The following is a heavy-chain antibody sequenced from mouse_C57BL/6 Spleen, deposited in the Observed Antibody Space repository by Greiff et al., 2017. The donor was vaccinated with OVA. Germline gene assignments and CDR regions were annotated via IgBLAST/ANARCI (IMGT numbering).Heavy chain of an antibody. CDR1: GYTFTSYW. CDR3: AREGDGSRSFDY. D-gene: IGHD1-1*01. J-gene: IGHJ2*01. V-gene: IGHV1-50*01. CDR2: IDPSDSYP. Sequence: QVHVKQSGAELVKPGASVKLSCKASGYTFTSYWMQWVKQRPGQGLEWIGEIDPSDSYPNYNPKFKGNATLTVDTSSSTAYMQLISLTSEDSAVYYCAREGDGSRSFDYWGQGTTLTVSS.